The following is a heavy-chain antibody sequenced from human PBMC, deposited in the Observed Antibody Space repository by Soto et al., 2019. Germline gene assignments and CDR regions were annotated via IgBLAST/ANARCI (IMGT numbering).Heavy chain of an antibody. CDR3: ASYYYDSSGPRASCYFDY. J-gene: IGHJ4*02. D-gene: IGHD3-22*01. Sequence: PSETLSLTCTVSGGSISSNYWSWIRQPPGKGLEWIGYIYYSGSTNYNPSLKSRVTISVDTSKNQFSLKLSSVTAADTAVYYCASYYYDSSGPRASCYFDYWGKGTLVTVSS. CDR1: GGSISSNY. CDR2: IYYSGST. V-gene: IGHV4-59*08.